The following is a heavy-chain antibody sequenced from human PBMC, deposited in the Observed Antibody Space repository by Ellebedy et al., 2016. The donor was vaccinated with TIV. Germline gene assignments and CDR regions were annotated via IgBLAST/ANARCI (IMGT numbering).Heavy chain of an antibody. CDR1: GFTFSSYA. J-gene: IGHJ4*02. CDR2: ISSTGSRT. V-gene: IGHV3-23*01. Sequence: GESLKISCAASGFTFSSYAMSWVRQAPGKGLVWVSTISSTGSRTYYADSVEGRFIISSDNSKKTLYLQMNSLRAEDTAVYYCAKGRGGGSDTSAPRYYFDYWGLGTLVTVSS. D-gene: IGHD3-22*01. CDR3: AKGRGGGSDTSAPRYYFDY.